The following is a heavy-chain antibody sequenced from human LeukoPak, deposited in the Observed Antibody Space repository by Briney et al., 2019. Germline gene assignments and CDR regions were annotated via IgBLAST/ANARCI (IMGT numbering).Heavy chain of an antibody. J-gene: IGHJ5*02. Sequence: SQTLSLTCAVSGGSISSGDFPWSWIRQPPGKGLEWIGYIYYSGSANYNPSLKSRVTISVDTSKNQFSLKLSSVTAADTAVYYCARLTKFLTGYYPTPWGQGTLVTVSS. V-gene: IGHV4-30-4*07. CDR1: GGSISSGDFP. CDR3: ARLTKFLTGYYPTP. D-gene: IGHD3-9*01. CDR2: IYYSGSA.